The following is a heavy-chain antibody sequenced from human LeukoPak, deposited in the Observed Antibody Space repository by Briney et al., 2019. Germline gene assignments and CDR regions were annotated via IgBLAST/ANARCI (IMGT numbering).Heavy chain of an antibody. Sequence: ASVKVSCKASGYTFTSYGITWVRQAPGQGLEWMGWINANNGNTNYAQNLLGRVTMTRDTSTSTAYMELRSLRSDDTAVYYCARGPIAAAGDYWGQGTLVTVSS. CDR1: GYTFTSYG. CDR3: ARGPIAAAGDY. V-gene: IGHV1-18*01. CDR2: INANNGNT. J-gene: IGHJ4*02. D-gene: IGHD6-13*01.